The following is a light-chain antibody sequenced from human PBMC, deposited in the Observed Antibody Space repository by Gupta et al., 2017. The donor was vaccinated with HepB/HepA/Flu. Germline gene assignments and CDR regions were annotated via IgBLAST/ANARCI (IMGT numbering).Light chain of an antibody. CDR3: QQSYTTPRT. Sequence: DIQMTQSPSSLSASVGDRVTITCRASQSISTYLNWYQQKPGKAPKLLIYTASSLDSGVPSRFSGSGSGTDFTLTITSLQAEDFAAYYCQQSYTTPRTFGEGTKVKIK. J-gene: IGKJ4*02. V-gene: IGKV1-39*01. CDR2: TAS. CDR1: QSISTY.